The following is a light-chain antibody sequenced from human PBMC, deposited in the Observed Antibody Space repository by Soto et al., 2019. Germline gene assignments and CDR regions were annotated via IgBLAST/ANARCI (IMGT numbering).Light chain of an antibody. Sequence: DIQMTQSPSTLSASVVGGVTITFLASQNINNWLAWYQQKPGKAPNLLIYEASSLESGVPSRFGGSRSGTEFTLTISSLQPEDFATYYCQQYNSYSWTFGQGTKVDIK. CDR1: QNINNW. CDR2: EAS. J-gene: IGKJ1*01. CDR3: QQYNSYSWT. V-gene: IGKV1-5*03.